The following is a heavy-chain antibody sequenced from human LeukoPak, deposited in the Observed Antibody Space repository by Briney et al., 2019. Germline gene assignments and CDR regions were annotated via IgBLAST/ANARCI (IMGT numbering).Heavy chain of an antibody. J-gene: IGHJ4*02. D-gene: IGHD2-8*01. V-gene: IGHV3-7*01. CDR1: GFTFTTYW. CDR2: IKQDGSEA. Sequence: GGSLRLSCAASGFTFTTYWMAWVRQAPGKGLEWVANIKQDGSEAVYADSVRGRFTISRDNAKNSLYLQMNSLRVEDMAVYYCSNGIYDRSYWGQGTLVTVSS. CDR3: SNGIYDRSY.